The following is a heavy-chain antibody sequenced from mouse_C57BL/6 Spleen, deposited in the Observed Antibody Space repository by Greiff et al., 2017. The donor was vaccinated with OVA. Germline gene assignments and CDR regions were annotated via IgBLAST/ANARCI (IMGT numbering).Heavy chain of an antibody. CDR3: ARFDDYDYFDY. J-gene: IGHJ2*01. Sequence: QVQLQQSGPELVKPGASVKISCKASGYAFSSSWMNWVKQRPGKGLEWIGRIYPGDGDTNYNGKFKGKATLTADKSFSTAYMQLSSLTSEDSAVYFCARFDDYDYFDYWGQGTTLTVSS. CDR2: IYPGDGDT. CDR1: GYAFSSSW. V-gene: IGHV1-82*01. D-gene: IGHD2-4*01.